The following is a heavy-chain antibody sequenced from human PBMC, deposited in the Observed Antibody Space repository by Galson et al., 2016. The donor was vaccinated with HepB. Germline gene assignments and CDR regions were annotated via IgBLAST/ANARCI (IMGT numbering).Heavy chain of an antibody. CDR1: GFTFSRYG. V-gene: IGHV3-30*03. CDR3: VRNLFSGDDYSVDY. Sequence: SLRLSCAASGFTFSRYGMDWVRQAPGKGLEWVAVISFDGSNKYYADSVKGRFTISRDNSKNTLYLQMNSLRAEDTAVYYCVRNLFSGDDYSVDYWGQGTLVTVSS. D-gene: IGHD4-11*01. J-gene: IGHJ4*02. CDR2: ISFDGSNK.